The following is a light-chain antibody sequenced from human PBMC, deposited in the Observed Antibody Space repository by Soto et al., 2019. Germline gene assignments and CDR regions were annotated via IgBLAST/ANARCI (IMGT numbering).Light chain of an antibody. CDR2: AAS. CDR1: QGLNTW. CDR3: QQANTFPPT. Sequence: IQMTQSPASVSASVGDRVTITCRASQGLNTWLAWYQQKPGQAPKLLIHAASSLQSGVPSRFRGSGYGTNFTLTISSLQPEDFATYYCQQANTFPPTFGPGTKVDF. J-gene: IGKJ3*01. V-gene: IGKV1D-12*01.